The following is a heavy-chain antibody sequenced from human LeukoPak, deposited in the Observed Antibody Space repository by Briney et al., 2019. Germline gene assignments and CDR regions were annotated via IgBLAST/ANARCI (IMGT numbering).Heavy chain of an antibody. CDR3: ARDLVQLWSKDF. Sequence: PGGSLRLSCAASGFTFNDYTMTWVRQAPGKGLEWVSSITGDCNYIFYADSVKGRFTISRDNAQNSLFLELNSLRGEDTAVYYCARDLVQLWSKDFWGQGTLVTVSS. V-gene: IGHV3-21*01. D-gene: IGHD5-18*01. CDR2: ITGDCNYI. CDR1: GFTFNDYT. J-gene: IGHJ4*02.